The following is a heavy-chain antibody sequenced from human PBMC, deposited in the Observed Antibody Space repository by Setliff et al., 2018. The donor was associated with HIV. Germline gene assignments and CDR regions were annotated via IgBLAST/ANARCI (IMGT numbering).Heavy chain of an antibody. J-gene: IGHJ3*02. CDR1: GGSISSYY. CDR3: ARRQGSNSAKRGTFDI. CDR2: IYYSGST. V-gene: IGHV4-59*12. D-gene: IGHD6-6*01. Sequence: PSETLSLTCTVSGGSISSYYWSWIRQPPGKGLEWIGYIYYSGSTNYTPSLKSRVTISIDTSKNQFSLKVTSVNAADTAVYYCARRQGSNSAKRGTFDIWGQGTMVTVSS.